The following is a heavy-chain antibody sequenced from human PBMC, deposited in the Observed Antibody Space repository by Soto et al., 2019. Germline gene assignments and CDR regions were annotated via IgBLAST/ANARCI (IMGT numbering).Heavy chain of an antibody. CDR3: ITDTGEYATF. J-gene: IGHJ4*02. CDR2: IKNKADGETT. V-gene: IGHV3-15*01. Sequence: ERQLVESGGGLVKPGESLRLSCAVSGITFINAWMSWVRQAPGKGLEWVARIKNKADGETTDYADPVKGRFTIWRDDSRNMLFLQLNNLKAADTAVYYCITDTGEYATFWGQGTLVTVSS. CDR1: GITFINAW. D-gene: IGHD4-17*01.